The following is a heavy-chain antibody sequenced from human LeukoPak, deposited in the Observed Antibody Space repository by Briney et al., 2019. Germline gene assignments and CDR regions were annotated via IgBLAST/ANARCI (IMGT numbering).Heavy chain of an antibody. CDR2: IYYSGST. J-gene: IGHJ4*02. CDR1: GGSISSYY. V-gene: IGHV4-59*01. CDR3: ARDRGYSYGYGY. Sequence: PSETLSLTCTVSGGSISSYYWSWLRQPPGKGLEWVGYIYYSGSTNYNPSLKSRVTISVDTSKNQFSLKLSSVTAADTAVCYCARDRGYSYGYGYWGQGTLVTVSS. D-gene: IGHD5-18*01.